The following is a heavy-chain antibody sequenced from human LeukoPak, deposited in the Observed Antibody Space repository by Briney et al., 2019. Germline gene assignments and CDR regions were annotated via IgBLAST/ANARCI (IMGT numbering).Heavy chain of an antibody. Sequence: SETLSLTCAVSGGSISSGGYSWSWIRQPPGKGLEWIGYIYHSGSTYYNPSLKSRVTISVDRSKNQFSLKLSSVTAADTAVYYCARERTRGGYCSGGSCPNLFDPWGQGTLVTVSS. J-gene: IGHJ5*02. CDR3: ARERTRGGYCSGGSCPNLFDP. D-gene: IGHD2-15*01. CDR2: IYHSGST. CDR1: GGSISSGGYS. V-gene: IGHV4-30-2*01.